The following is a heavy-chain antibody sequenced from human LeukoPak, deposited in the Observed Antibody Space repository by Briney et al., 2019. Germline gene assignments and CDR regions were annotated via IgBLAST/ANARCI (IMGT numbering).Heavy chain of an antibody. Sequence: SETLSLTCTVSGGSLSSYYWSWIRQPPGKGLEWIGYIYSSGSTNYNPSLESRVTISEDTSKNQFSLKLRPVTAADTAIYYCARRSWYVDYWGQGTLVTVSS. V-gene: IGHV4-59*08. CDR2: IYSSGST. CDR3: ARRSWYVDY. D-gene: IGHD6-13*01. CDR1: GGSLSSYY. J-gene: IGHJ4*02.